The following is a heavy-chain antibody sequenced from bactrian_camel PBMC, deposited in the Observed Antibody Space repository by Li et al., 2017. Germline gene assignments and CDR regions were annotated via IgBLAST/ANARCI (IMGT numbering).Heavy chain of an antibody. V-gene: IGHV3S40*01. J-gene: IGHJ4*01. CDR1: GFAFGNDA. D-gene: IGHD5*01. Sequence: VQLVESGGGLVQPGGSLKLSCTASGFAFGNDAMAWVRQAPGKGLEWVSDINSSGRSTNYADSVKGRFTISRDNAKNTLYLQMNSLNPEDSGMYYCAAEAFGGCWGTRYTYFGRGTQVTVS. CDR2: INSSGRST.